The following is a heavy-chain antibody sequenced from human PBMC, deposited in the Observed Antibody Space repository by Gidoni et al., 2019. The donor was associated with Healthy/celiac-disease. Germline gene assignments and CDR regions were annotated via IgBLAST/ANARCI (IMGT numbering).Heavy chain of an antibody. CDR1: GYSFTSYW. V-gene: IGHV5-10-1*03. CDR2: IDPSDSYT. D-gene: IGHD6-6*01. CDR3: ARHVEYSSSPGY. Sequence: EVQLVQSGAEGKKPGESLRISCRGSGYSFTSYWISWVRQLPGKGLEWMGRIDPSDSYTNYSPSFQGHVTISADKSISTAYLQWSSLNASDTAMYYCARHVEYSSSPGYWGQGTLVTVSS. J-gene: IGHJ4*02.